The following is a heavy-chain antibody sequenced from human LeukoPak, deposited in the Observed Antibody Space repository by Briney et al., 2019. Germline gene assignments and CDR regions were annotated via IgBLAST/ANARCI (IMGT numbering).Heavy chain of an antibody. D-gene: IGHD3-10*01. CDR1: GFTFSSYS. V-gene: IGHV3-21*01. CDR2: ISSSSSYI. Sequence: GGSLRLSCAASGFTFSSYSMNWVRQAPGKGLEWVSSISSSSSYIYYADSVRGRFTISRDNAKNSLYLQMNSLRAEDTAVYYCATSSYYGSGSDNWGRGTLVTVSS. CDR3: ATSSYYGSGSDN. J-gene: IGHJ4*02.